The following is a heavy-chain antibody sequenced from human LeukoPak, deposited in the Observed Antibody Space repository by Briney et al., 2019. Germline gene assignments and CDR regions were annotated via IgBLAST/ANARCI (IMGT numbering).Heavy chain of an antibody. CDR3: ARGEVDCSSTSCYIGYYYYYYMDV. CDR1: GFTFSSYS. V-gene: IGHV3-21*01. CDR2: ISSSSSYI. J-gene: IGHJ6*03. D-gene: IGHD2-2*02. Sequence: GGSLRLSCAASGFTFSSYSMNWVRQAPGKGLEWVSSISSSSSYIYYADSVKGRFTISRDNAKNSLYLQMNSLRAEDTAVYYCARGEVDCSSTSCYIGYYYYYYMDVWGKGTTVTISS.